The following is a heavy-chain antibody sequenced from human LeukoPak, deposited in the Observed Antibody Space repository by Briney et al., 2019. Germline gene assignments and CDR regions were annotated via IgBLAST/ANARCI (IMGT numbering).Heavy chain of an antibody. CDR2: IRYDGSNK. D-gene: IGHD3-16*01. J-gene: IGHJ6*03. Sequence: GGSLRLSCAASGFTFSSYGMHWVRQAPGKGLEWVAFIRYDGSNKYYADSVKGRFTISRDNSKNTLYLQMNSLRAEDTAVYYCAKDPFVRRHYYYMDVWGKGTTVTISS. V-gene: IGHV3-30*02. CDR1: GFTFSSYG. CDR3: AKDPFVRRHYYYMDV.